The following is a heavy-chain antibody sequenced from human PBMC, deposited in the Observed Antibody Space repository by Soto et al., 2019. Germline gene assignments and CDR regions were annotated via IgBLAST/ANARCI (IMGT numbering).Heavy chain of an antibody. Sequence: PGGSLRLSCAASGLTFSIYSMNWVRQAPGKGLEWVSYISSSSTTLYYADSVKGRFTISRDNAKNSLYLQMHSLRDEDTAVYYCARDPGDGMDVWGQGTTVTSP. CDR3: ARDPGDGMDV. CDR2: ISSSSTTL. CDR1: GLTFSIYS. D-gene: IGHD3-10*01. J-gene: IGHJ6*02. V-gene: IGHV3-48*02.